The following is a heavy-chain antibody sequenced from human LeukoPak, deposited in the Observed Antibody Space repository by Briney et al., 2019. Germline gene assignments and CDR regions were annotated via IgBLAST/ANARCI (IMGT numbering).Heavy chain of an antibody. D-gene: IGHD2-21*02. CDR1: GFTFSSYE. V-gene: IGHV3-48*03. J-gene: IGHJ4*03. Sequence: PGGSLRLSCAASGFTFSSYEMNWVRQAPGKGLEWVSYISSSGSTIYYADSVKGRFTISRDNAKNSLYLQMNSLRAEDTAVYYCARGYADRTYCGGDCCTPGFDYSGHGTLVTVSS. CDR3: ARGYADRTYCGGDCCTPGFDY. CDR2: ISSSGSTI.